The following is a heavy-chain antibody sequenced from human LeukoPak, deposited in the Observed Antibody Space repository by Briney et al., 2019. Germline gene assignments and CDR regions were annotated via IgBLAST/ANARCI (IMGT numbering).Heavy chain of an antibody. J-gene: IGHJ6*02. Sequence: GGSLRLSCAVSGFTVSSNYMSWVRQAPGKGLEWVSAISGSGGSTYYADSVKGRFTISRDNSKNTLYLQMNSLRAEDTAVYYCAKRDGYNSPYYGMDVWGQGTTVTVSS. CDR3: AKRDGYNSPYYGMDV. CDR1: GFTVSSNY. V-gene: IGHV3-23*01. CDR2: ISGSGGST. D-gene: IGHD5-24*01.